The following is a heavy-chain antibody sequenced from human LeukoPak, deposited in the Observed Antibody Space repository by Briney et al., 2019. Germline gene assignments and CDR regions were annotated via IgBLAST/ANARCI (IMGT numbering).Heavy chain of an antibody. V-gene: IGHV1-2*04. CDR1: GYTFTGYY. CDR3: ARAGDIVVDAFDI. Sequence: ASVKVSCKASGYTFTGYYMHWVRQAPGQGLEWMGWINPNSGGTNYAQKFQGWVTMTRDTSISTAYMELSRLRSDDMAVYYCARAGDIVVDAFDIWGQGTMVTVSS. D-gene: IGHD2-15*01. J-gene: IGHJ3*02. CDR2: INPNSGGT.